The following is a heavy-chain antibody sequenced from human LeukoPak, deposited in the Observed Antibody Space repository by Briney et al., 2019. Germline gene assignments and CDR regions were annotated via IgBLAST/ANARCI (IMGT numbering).Heavy chain of an antibody. J-gene: IGHJ4*02. Sequence: GGSLRLSCAASGFTFSSYATHWVRQAPGKGLEWVAVISYDGSNKYYADSVKGRFTISRDNSKNTLYLQMNSLRAEDTAVYYCARIAVAGEIDYWGQGTLVTVSS. CDR2: ISYDGSNK. V-gene: IGHV3-30-3*01. CDR1: GFTFSSYA. CDR3: ARIAVAGEIDY. D-gene: IGHD6-19*01.